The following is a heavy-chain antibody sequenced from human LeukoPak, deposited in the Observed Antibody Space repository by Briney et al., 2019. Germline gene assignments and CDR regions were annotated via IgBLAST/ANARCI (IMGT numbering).Heavy chain of an antibody. CDR2: MSRRADRI. J-gene: IGHJ4*02. Sequence: GGSLRLSCTVVGVTLGDYELNWVRQAPGKGPEWVPYMSRRADRIDRADSVKGRFTMSRDIARKSVYLQMTSLRVEDTAVYYCATRVPYIGYNSWGQGTLVTVSS. V-gene: IGHV3-48*03. CDR3: ATRVPYIGYNS. D-gene: IGHD5-12*01. CDR1: GVTLGDYE.